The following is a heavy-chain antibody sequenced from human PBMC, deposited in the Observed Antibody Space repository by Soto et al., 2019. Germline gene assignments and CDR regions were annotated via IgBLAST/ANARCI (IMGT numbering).Heavy chain of an antibody. CDR1: GGTFTGET. D-gene: IGHD3-16*01. Sequence: SVKVSCKASGGTFTGETISWVRQAPGQGLEWMGGIIPLFGTPSYPQKFQDRITITADESTSTVYMELSSLRSDDTAVYYCATELGENPASPFDSWGQGTLVTVSS. CDR2: IIPLFGTP. CDR3: ATELGENPASPFDS. J-gene: IGHJ4*02. V-gene: IGHV1-69*13.